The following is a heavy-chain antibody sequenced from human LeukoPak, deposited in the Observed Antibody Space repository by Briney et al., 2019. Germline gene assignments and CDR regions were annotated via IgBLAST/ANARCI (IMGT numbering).Heavy chain of an antibody. CDR1: GFTFDDYA. Sequence: GGSLRLSCAACGFTFDDYAMHWVRQAPGKGLEWVSLISWDGGSTYYADSVKGRFTISRDNSKNSLYLQMNSLRAEDTALYYCAKDSTRGSSWDFDYWGQGTLVTVSS. CDR2: ISWDGGST. J-gene: IGHJ4*02. CDR3: AKDSTRGSSWDFDY. D-gene: IGHD6-6*01. V-gene: IGHV3-43D*03.